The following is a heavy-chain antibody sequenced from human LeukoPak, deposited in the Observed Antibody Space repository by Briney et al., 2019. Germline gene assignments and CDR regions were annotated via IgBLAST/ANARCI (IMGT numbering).Heavy chain of an antibody. CDR1: GGSFSGYY. Sequence: PSETLSLTCAVYGGSFSGYYWSWIRQPPGKGLEWIGEINHSGSTNYNPSLKSRVTISVDTSKNQFSLKLSSVTAADTAVYYCARWNWDRDYWGQGTLVTASS. V-gene: IGHV4-34*01. D-gene: IGHD1-1*01. CDR3: ARWNWDRDY. CDR2: INHSGST. J-gene: IGHJ4*02.